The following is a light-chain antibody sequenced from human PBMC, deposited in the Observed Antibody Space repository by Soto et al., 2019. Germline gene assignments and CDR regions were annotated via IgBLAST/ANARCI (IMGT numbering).Light chain of an antibody. V-gene: IGKV1-5*01. CDR2: GAS. CDR3: QHYNGYPYT. CDR1: QSIDNW. Sequence: DIQMTQSPSPLSASIGDRVTITCRASQSIDNWLAWYQQKPGKAPQPLIYGASRVKTGVPSRFTASGSGTEFTLTINTLQADDSATYFCQHYNGYPYTFGPGTKVEIK. J-gene: IGKJ2*01.